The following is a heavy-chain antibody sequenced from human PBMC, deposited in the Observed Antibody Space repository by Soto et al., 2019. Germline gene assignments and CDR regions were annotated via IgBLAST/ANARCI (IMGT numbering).Heavy chain of an antibody. Sequence: TGGSLRLSCAASGFTFRSYGMHWVRQAPGKGLEWVAVISYDGSNKYYADSVKGRFTISRDNSKNTLYLQMNSLRAEDTAVYYCTAYSSSWYYYYYGMDVWGQGTTVTVSS. CDR3: TAYSSSWYYYYYGMDV. V-gene: IGHV3-30*03. J-gene: IGHJ6*02. CDR1: GFTFRSYG. CDR2: ISYDGSNK. D-gene: IGHD6-13*01.